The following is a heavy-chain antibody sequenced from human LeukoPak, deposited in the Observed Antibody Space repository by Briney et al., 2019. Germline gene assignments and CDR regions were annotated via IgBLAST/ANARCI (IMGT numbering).Heavy chain of an antibody. V-gene: IGHV3-48*03. CDR1: GFTFSSYE. Sequence: GGSLRLSCAASGFTFSSYEMNWVRQAPGKGLEWVSYISSSGSTIYYADSVKGRFTISRDNAKNSLYLQMNSLRAEDTAVYYCARGGYSYDNWFDPWGQGTLVTVSS. J-gene: IGHJ5*02. CDR3: ARGGYSYDNWFDP. D-gene: IGHD5-18*01. CDR2: ISSSGSTI.